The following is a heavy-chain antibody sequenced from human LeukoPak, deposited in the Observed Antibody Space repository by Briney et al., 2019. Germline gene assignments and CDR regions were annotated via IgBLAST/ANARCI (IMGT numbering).Heavy chain of an antibody. V-gene: IGHV4-34*01. CDR1: GGSFSGYY. Sequence: SETLSLTCAVYGGSFSGYYWSWIRQPPGKGLEWIGEINHSGSTNYNPSLKSRVTISVDTSKNQFSLKLSSVTAADTAVYYCARGNDSSGYYYVFDYWGQGALVTVSS. J-gene: IGHJ4*02. CDR2: INHSGST. CDR3: ARGNDSSGYYYVFDY. D-gene: IGHD3-22*01.